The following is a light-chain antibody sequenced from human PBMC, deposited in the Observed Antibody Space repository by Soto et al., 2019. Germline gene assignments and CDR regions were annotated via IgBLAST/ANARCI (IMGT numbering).Light chain of an antibody. CDR2: KVS. CDR1: SSDVGGFNY. Sequence: QSVLTQPASVSGSPGQSITISCTGTSSDVGGFNYVSWYQQYPGKAPKLIIYKVSNRPSGVSSRFSGSKSGNTASLIISGLQAEDEADYYCSSYTTNNSPHVFGAGTKVTVL. J-gene: IGLJ1*01. V-gene: IGLV2-14*01. CDR3: SSYTTNNSPHV.